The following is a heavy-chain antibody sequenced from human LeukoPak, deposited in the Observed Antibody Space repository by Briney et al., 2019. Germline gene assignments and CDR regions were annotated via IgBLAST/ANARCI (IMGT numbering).Heavy chain of an antibody. Sequence: PWGSLRLSCAASGFTFSRYWVSWVRQAPGKGLEWVANIKQDGSEKYYVDSVKGRFTISRDNAKNSLYLQMNSLRAEDTAVYYCARDKADYMDVWGKGTTVTVSS. CDR2: IKQDGSEK. V-gene: IGHV3-7*01. J-gene: IGHJ6*03. CDR1: GFTFSRYW. CDR3: ARDKADYMDV.